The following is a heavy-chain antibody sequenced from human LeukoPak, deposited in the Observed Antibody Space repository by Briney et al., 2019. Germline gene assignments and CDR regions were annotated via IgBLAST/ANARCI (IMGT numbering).Heavy chain of an antibody. CDR2: IWYDGSNK. Sequence: GGSLRLSCAASGFTFSSYGMHWARQAPGKGLEWVAVIWYDGSNKYYADSVKGRFTISRDNSKNTLYLQMNSLRAEDTAVYYCAKEQYSSGWYNFDYWGQGTLVTVSS. D-gene: IGHD6-19*01. CDR3: AKEQYSSGWYNFDY. CDR1: GFTFSSYG. V-gene: IGHV3-33*06. J-gene: IGHJ4*02.